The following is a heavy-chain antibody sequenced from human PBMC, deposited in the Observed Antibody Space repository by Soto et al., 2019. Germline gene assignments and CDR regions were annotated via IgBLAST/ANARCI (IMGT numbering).Heavy chain of an antibody. J-gene: IGHJ6*02. V-gene: IGHV3-33*01. Sequence: PGGSLRLSCAASGFTFSSYGMHWVRQAPGKGLEWVAVIWYDGSNKYYADSVKGRFTISRDNSKNTLYLQMNSLRAKDTAVYYCARDRHPYYYGSGSAKNSYYYYYGMDVWGQGTTVTVSS. D-gene: IGHD3-10*01. CDR1: GFTFSSYG. CDR2: IWYDGSNK. CDR3: ARDRHPYYYGSGSAKNSYYYYYGMDV.